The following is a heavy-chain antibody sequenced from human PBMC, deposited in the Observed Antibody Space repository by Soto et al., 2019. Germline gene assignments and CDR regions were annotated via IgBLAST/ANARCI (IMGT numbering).Heavy chain of an antibody. CDR3: ARGEQYSGRIFDI. J-gene: IGHJ4*01. CDR1: GDSVSSNSAG. Sequence: SQTLSLTCAITGDSVSSNSAGWSWVRQSPSRGLEWLGRTYYRSKWYYEYAVSVRGRITINPDTSKNQYSLQLNSVTPEDTAVYFCARGEQYSGRIFDIWVQGTPVTVSS. D-gene: IGHD1-26*01. CDR2: TYYRSKWYY. V-gene: IGHV6-1*01.